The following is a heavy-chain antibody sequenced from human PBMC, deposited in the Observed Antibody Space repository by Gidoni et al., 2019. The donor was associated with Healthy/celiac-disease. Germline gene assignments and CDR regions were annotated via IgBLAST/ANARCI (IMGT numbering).Heavy chain of an antibody. CDR1: GCTVSSYA. J-gene: IGHJ6*02. D-gene: IGHD3-3*01. V-gene: IGHV3-30*04. Sequence: QVQLVESGGGVVQPGRSLRLSCAASGCTVSSYAMHWFRQAPGKGLEWVEVISYDGSNKYYEDSVKGRFTISRDNSKNTLYLQMNSLRAEDTAVYYCARVRYYDFWSGYLSPYYYYGMDVWGQGTTVTVAS. CDR3: ARVRYYDFWSGYLSPYYYYGMDV. CDR2: ISYDGSNK.